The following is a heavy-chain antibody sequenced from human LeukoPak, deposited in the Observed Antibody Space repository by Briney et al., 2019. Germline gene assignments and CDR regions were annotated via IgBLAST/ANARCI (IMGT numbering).Heavy chain of an antibody. J-gene: IGHJ4*02. V-gene: IGHV3-7*03. CDR3: TTDPGYYDSSGYYYYFDY. Sequence: PGGSLRLSCVASGFTFSSAWMHWVRQAPGKGLEWVANIRQDGSEKYYVDSVKGRFTISRDDSKNTLYLQMNSLKTEDTAVYYCTTDPGYYDSSGYYYYFDYWGQGTLVTVSS. CDR2: IRQDGSEK. D-gene: IGHD3-22*01. CDR1: GFTFSSAW.